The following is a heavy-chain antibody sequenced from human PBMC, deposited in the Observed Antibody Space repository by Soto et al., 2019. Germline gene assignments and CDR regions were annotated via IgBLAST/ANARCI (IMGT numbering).Heavy chain of an antibody. D-gene: IGHD3-3*01. CDR1: GFTFSSYS. V-gene: IGHV3-21*01. CDR3: ARDGEYDFLNYYYYMDV. J-gene: IGHJ6*03. CDR2: ISSSSSYI. Sequence: GGSLRLSCAASGFTFSSYSMNWVRQAPGKGLEWVSSISSSSSYIYYADSVKGRFTISRDNAKNSLYLQMNSLRAEDTAVYYCARDGEYDFLNYYYYMDVWGKGTTVTVSS.